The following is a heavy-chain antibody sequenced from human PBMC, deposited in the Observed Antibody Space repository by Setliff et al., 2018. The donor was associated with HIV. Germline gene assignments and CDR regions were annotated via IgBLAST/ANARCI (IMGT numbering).Heavy chain of an antibody. CDR3: ARDHNSGTLHAFDL. Sequence: SETLSLTCTVSGDSINSGSYYWSWIRQPAGEGLEWIGHIFTSGSTTYNPSLKSRVSISRDTSKNQFSLKLSSVTAADTAVYYCARDHNSGTLHAFDLWGQGTKVTVSS. V-gene: IGHV4-61*09. J-gene: IGHJ3*01. CDR2: IFTSGST. D-gene: IGHD1-26*01. CDR1: GDSINSGSYY.